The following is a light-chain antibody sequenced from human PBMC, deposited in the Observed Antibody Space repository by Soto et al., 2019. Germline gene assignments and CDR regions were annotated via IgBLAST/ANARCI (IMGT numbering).Light chain of an antibody. CDR1: QGISSY. CDR3: QQYYNYPRT. J-gene: IGKJ3*01. CDR2: ATS. Sequence: AIRMTQSPSSLSASTGDRVTITCRASQGISSYLDWYQQKPGKAPKLLIYATSTLQSGVPLRFSGSGSGTDFTLTISGLQSEDFATYYCQQYYNYPRTFGPGTKVDIK. V-gene: IGKV1-8*01.